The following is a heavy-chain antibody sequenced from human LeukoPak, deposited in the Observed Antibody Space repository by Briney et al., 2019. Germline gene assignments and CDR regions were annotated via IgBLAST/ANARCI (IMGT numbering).Heavy chain of an antibody. D-gene: IGHD2-21*01. CDR3: ARQPYCGGDCYFGGLFDY. J-gene: IGHJ4*02. V-gene: IGHV4-34*01. CDR1: GGSFSGYY. Sequence: SETLSLTCAVYGGSFSGYYWSWIRQPPGKGLEWIGETNHSGSTNYNPSLKSRVTISVDTSKNQFSLKLSSVTAADTAVYYCARQPYCGGDCYFGGLFDYWGQGTLVTVSS. CDR2: TNHSGST.